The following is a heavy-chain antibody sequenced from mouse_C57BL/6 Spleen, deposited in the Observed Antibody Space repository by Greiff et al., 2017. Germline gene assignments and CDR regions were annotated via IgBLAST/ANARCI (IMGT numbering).Heavy chain of an antibody. CDR1: GYTFTSYW. J-gene: IGHJ2*01. Sequence: QVQLQQPGAELVRPGSSVQLSCKASGYTFTSYWMHWVKKRPLHGLEWLGNIAPSDSETHDNQKFKDKATWTVDKSSSTAYMQLNSLTSEDSAVDYCETRDYNNVYFDVWGQGTTLTVSS. CDR3: ETRDYNNVYFDV. CDR2: IAPSDSET. D-gene: IGHD1-3*01. V-gene: IGHV1-52*01.